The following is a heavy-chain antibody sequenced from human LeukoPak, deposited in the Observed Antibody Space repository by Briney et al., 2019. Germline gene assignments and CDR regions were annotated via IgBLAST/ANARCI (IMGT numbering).Heavy chain of an antibody. CDR2: ISSGSNYI. J-gene: IGHJ4*02. CDR1: GFTFSSYS. Sequence: GGSLRLSCAASGFTFSSYSMNWVRQAPGKGLEWVSSISSGSNYIYYADSLKGRFTISRDNAKNSLYLQMSSLRAEDTAVYYCARGAWELPTGYDYWGQGTLVTVSS. CDR3: ARGAWELPTGYDY. V-gene: IGHV3-21*01. D-gene: IGHD1-26*01.